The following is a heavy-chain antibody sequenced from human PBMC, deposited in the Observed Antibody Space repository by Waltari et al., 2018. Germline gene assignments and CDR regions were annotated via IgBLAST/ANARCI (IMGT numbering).Heavy chain of an antibody. D-gene: IGHD6-19*01. J-gene: IGHJ4*02. CDR3: ARLYNTGWYGFDY. V-gene: IGHV3-7*01. CDR1: GCTFSMDW. CDR2: KKQDGSEK. Sequence: EVQLVESGGGLVQPGGSLRLSCAASGCTFSMDWMSWVRQAPGKGLEWVANKKQDGSEKYSVDSVKGRFTISRDNAKNSLSLQMNSLRAEDTAVYFCARLYNTGWYGFDYWGQGTLVTVSS.